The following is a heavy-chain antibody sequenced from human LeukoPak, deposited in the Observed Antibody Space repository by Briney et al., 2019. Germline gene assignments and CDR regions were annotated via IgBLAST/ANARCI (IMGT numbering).Heavy chain of an antibody. CDR3: ASGHLADSQDSSSWYYFDS. D-gene: IGHD6-13*01. J-gene: IGHJ4*02. V-gene: IGHV3-74*01. CDR2: INSDGSST. CDR1: GFTFSNYW. Sequence: PGGSLRLSCAASGFTFSNYWMHWVRQAPGKGLVWVSRINSDGSSTSYADSVRGRFTISRDNAKHTLYLQMNSLGADDTAVYFRASGHLADSQDSSSWYYFDSWGQGTLVTVSS.